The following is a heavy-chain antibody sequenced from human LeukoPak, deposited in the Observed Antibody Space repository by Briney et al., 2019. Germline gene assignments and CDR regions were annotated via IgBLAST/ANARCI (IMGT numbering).Heavy chain of an antibody. CDR1: GYTFTVYY. Sequence: GASVKVSFKASGYTFTVYYMHWVRQAPGQGLEWMGWINPNSGGTNYAQKFQGRVTMTRDTSISTAYMELSRLRSDDTAVYYCARGLYGDYWFDPWGQGTLVTVSS. J-gene: IGHJ5*02. D-gene: IGHD4-17*01. CDR3: ARGLYGDYWFDP. V-gene: IGHV1-2*02. CDR2: INPNSGGT.